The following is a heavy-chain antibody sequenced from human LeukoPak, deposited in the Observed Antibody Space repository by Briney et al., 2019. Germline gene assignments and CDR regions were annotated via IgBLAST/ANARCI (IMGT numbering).Heavy chain of an antibody. CDR2: IYYSGST. Sequence: SETLSLTCTVSGPSISSYYWRWIRQPPGKGLEWIGYIYYSGSTTYNPSLQSRVTIAVDTSKNPFSLKLSSATATDTAAYYCARDLYYYDSSGPHWYFDLLGRGTLVTVSS. CDR1: GPSISSYY. D-gene: IGHD3-22*01. CDR3: ARDLYYYDSSGPHWYFDL. V-gene: IGHV4-59*01. J-gene: IGHJ2*01.